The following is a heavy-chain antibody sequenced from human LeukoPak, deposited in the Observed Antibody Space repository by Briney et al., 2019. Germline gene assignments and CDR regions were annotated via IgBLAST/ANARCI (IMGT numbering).Heavy chain of an antibody. CDR2: IGTAGDT. CDR3: ARGENNYFFDY. CDR1: GFTFSSYD. D-gene: IGHD5-24*01. J-gene: IGHJ4*02. V-gene: IGHV3-13*01. Sequence: GGSLRLSCAASGFTFSSYDMHWVRQATGKGLEWVSAIGTAGDTYYPGSGKGRFTISRENAKNSLYLQMNSLRAEDTAVYYCARGENNYFFDYWGQGTLVTVSS.